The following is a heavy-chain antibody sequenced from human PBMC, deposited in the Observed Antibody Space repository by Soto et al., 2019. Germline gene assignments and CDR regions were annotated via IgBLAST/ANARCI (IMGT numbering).Heavy chain of an antibody. CDR1: GFTFSNAW. V-gene: IGHV3-23*01. D-gene: IGHD4-4*01. J-gene: IGHJ4*02. CDR3: AKDRDDYRNYVFDY. CDR2: SSGSGSGGST. Sequence: GGSLRLSCAASGFTFSNAWMSWVRQAPGKGLEWVSISSGSGSGGSTNYADSVKGRFTISRDNSKNTLYLQMNSLRVEDTAVYYCAKDRDDYRNYVFDYWGQGTLVTVSS.